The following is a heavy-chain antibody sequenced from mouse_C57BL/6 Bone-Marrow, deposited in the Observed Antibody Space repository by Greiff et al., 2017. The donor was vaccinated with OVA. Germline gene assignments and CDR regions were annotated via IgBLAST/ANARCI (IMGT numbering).Heavy chain of an antibody. CDR1: GFNIKDDY. J-gene: IGHJ3*01. V-gene: IGHV14-4*01. Sequence: VQLQQSGAELVRPGASVKLSCTASGFNIKDDYMHWVKQSPEQGLEWIGWIDPENGDTEYASKFQGKATITADTSSNTAYLQLSSLTSEDTAVYYCTSTCWFAYWGQGTLVTVSA. CDR3: TSTCWFAY. CDR2: IDPENGDT.